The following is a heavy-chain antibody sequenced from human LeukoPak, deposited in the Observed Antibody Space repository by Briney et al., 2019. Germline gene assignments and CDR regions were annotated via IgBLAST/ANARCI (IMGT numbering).Heavy chain of an antibody. J-gene: IGHJ5*02. V-gene: IGHV3-NL1*01. CDR3: AKDWATAGTEPPQFDP. CDR1: GFTFDDYA. D-gene: IGHD6-13*01. CDR2: IYSGGST. Sequence: QPGGSLRLSCAASGFTFDDYAMHWVRQAPGKGLEWVSVIYSGGSTYYADSVKGRFTISRDNSKNTLYLQMNSLRAEDTAVYYCAKDWATAGTEPPQFDPWGQGTLVTVSS.